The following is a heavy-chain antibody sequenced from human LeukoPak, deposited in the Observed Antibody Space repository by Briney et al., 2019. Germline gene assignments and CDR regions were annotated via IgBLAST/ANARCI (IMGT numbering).Heavy chain of an antibody. J-gene: IGHJ4*02. D-gene: IGHD3-10*01. CDR3: AREGYYGSGSTPSLYFDY. Sequence: DPGGSLRLSCAASGFTFRNYVIHWVRQAPGKGLEWVAVTSSDLNVKLYADSVKGRFTISRDNSRSTLYLQMNSLRPEDTAIYYCAREGYYGSGSTPSLYFDYWGQGTLVTVSS. CDR1: GFTFRNYV. CDR2: TSSDLNVK. V-gene: IGHV3-30-3*01.